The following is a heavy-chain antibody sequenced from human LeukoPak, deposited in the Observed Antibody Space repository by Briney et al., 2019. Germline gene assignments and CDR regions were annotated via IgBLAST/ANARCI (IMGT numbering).Heavy chain of an antibody. CDR2: IYSGGST. D-gene: IGHD3-22*01. Sequence: PGGSLSLSCAASGFTVSNNYMHWVRQAPGKGLEWVSIIYSGGSTYYADSVKGRFTISRDNSKNTLYLQMNSLRAEDTAVYYCASVDYYAPDPSYFDYWGQGTLVTVSS. CDR3: ASVDYYAPDPSYFDY. J-gene: IGHJ4*02. CDR1: GFTVSNNY. V-gene: IGHV3-66*02.